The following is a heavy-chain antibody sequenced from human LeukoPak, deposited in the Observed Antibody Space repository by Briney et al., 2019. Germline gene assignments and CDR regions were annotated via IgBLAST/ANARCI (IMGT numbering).Heavy chain of an antibody. CDR1: GFTFSSSR. CDR3: ANFEPGYTSSWYAEF. D-gene: IGHD6-13*01. Sequence: GESLRLSCEVSGFTFSSSRMNWVRQAPGKGLEWVSYISSRGTTKHYADSVKGRFTISRDNAKNALYLQMNSLRVEDTAVYYCANFEPGYTSSWYAEFWGQETLVTVSS. J-gene: IGHJ4*02. V-gene: IGHV3-48*01. CDR2: ISSRGTTK.